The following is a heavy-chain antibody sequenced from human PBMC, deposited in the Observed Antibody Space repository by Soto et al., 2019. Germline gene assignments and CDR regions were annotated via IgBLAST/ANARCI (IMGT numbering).Heavy chain of an antibody. V-gene: IGHV3-48*04. CDR2: IFVTSTII. D-gene: IGHD3-9*01. J-gene: IGHJ4*02. CDR3: ARDKDWAFDN. CDR1: GFTFSDYS. Sequence: GGSLRFSCVASGFTFSDYSMVWVRQSPGKGLEWISYIFVTSTIIYYADSVKGRFTVSRDNAQNSLSLQMNSLRVEDTGIYYCARDKDWAFDNWGQGTLVTVSS.